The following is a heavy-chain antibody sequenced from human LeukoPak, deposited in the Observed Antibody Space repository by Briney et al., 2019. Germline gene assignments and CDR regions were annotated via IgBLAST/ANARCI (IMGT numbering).Heavy chain of an antibody. V-gene: IGHV4-30-2*01. Sequence: PSETLFLTCTVSRGSLSTGGYYWSWIRHPPGKGLEWIGYIYHSGSTYYNPSLKSRVTISVDGSKNQFSLKLSSVTAADTAVYYCARDVVRLGYSRLDYWGQGTLVTVSS. CDR1: RGSLSTGGYY. CDR2: IYHSGST. D-gene: IGHD2-15*01. J-gene: IGHJ4*02. CDR3: ARDVVRLGYSRLDY.